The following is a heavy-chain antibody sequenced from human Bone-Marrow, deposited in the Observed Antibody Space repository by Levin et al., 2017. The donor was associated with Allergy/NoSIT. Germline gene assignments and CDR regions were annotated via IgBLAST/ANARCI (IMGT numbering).Heavy chain of an antibody. Sequence: AGGSLRLSCAASGFTFSSYGMHWVRQAPGKGLEWVAVIWYDGSNKYYADSVKGRFTISRDNSKNTLYLQMNSLRAEDTAVYYCARDRLAAAGPASYYMDVWGKGTTVTVSS. D-gene: IGHD6-13*01. V-gene: IGHV3-33*01. J-gene: IGHJ6*03. CDR2: IWYDGSNK. CDR3: ARDRLAAAGPASYYMDV. CDR1: GFTFSSYG.